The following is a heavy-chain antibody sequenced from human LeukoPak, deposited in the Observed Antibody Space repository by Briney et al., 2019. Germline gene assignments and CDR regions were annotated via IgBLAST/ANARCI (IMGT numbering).Heavy chain of an antibody. J-gene: IGHJ4*02. Sequence: GGSLRLSCAASGFTFYNAWMSWVRQAPGKGLEWVGRIKSKTDGGRLDYSAPVKGRFTISRDDSKNTLYLEMNSLKIEDTAVYYCTTDGDYGDGLRGDYWSQGTLVTVSS. CDR3: TTDGDYGDGLRGDY. CDR2: IKSKTDGGRL. V-gene: IGHV3-15*01. D-gene: IGHD4-17*01. CDR1: GFTFYNAW.